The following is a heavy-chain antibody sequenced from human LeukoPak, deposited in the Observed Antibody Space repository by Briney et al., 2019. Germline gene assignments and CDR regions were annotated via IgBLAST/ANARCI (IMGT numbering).Heavy chain of an antibody. D-gene: IGHD3-10*01. CDR1: GGSFSGYY. CDR2: INYSGST. V-gene: IGHV4-34*01. Sequence: SETLSLTCAVYGGSFSGYYWSWIRQPPGKGLEWIGEINYSGSTNYNPSLKSRVTISVDTSKNQFSLKLSSVTAADTAVYYCARGRKVRGVTTPYFDYWGQGTLVTVSS. CDR3: ARGRKVRGVTTPYFDY. J-gene: IGHJ4*02.